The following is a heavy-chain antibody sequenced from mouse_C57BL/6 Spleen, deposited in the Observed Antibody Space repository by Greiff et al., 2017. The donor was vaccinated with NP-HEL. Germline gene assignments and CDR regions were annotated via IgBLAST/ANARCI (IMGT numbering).Heavy chain of an antibody. J-gene: IGHJ2*01. Sequence: QVQLQQPGAELVKPGASVKLSCKASGYTFTSYWMQWVKQRPGQGLEWIEEIDPSDSYTNYNQKFKGKATLTVDTSSRTAYMQLSSLTSEYSAVYYCARRGDYDVYFDYWGQGTTLTVSS. CDR1: GYTFTSYW. D-gene: IGHD2-4*01. CDR2: IDPSDSYT. CDR3: ARRGDYDVYFDY. V-gene: IGHV1-50*01.